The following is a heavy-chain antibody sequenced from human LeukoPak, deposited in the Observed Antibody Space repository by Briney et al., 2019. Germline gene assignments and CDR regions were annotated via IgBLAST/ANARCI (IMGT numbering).Heavy chain of an antibody. CDR2: IYSDGST. Sequence: GGSLRLSCAASGFTVSSNYMTWVRQAPGKGLEWVSVIYSDGSTFYADSVKGRFTNSRDNSKNTLYPQMDSLRPEDTAVYYCTNLPTYWGQGTLVTVSS. CDR3: TNLPTY. V-gene: IGHV3-66*02. CDR1: GFTVSSNY. J-gene: IGHJ4*02.